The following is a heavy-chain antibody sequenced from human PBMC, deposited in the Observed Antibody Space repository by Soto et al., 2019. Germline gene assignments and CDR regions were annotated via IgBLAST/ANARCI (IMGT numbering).Heavy chain of an antibody. CDR3: ARDDWAGYYGMDV. CDR2: IYYSGST. CDR1: GGSVSSGSYY. J-gene: IGHJ6*02. V-gene: IGHV4-61*01. D-gene: IGHD3-9*01. Sequence: SSETLSLTCTVSGGSVSSGSYYWSWIRQPPGKGLEWIGYIYYSGSTNYNPSLKSRVTISVDTSKNQFSLKLSSVTAADTAVYYCARDDWAGYYGMDVWGQGTTVTGSS.